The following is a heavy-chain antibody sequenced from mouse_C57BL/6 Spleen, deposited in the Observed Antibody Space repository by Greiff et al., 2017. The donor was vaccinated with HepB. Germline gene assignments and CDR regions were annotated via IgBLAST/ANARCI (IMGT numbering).Heavy chain of an antibody. CDR1: GYAFSSYW. CDR3: ARGDYGSSYPYFDY. D-gene: IGHD1-1*01. CDR2: IYPGDGDT. J-gene: IGHJ2*01. Sequence: VQLQQSGAELVKPGASVKISCKASGYAFSSYWMNWVKQRPGKGLEWIGQIYPGDGDTNYNGKFKGKATLTADKSSSTAYMQLSSLTSEDSAVYFCARGDYGSSYPYFDYWGQGTTLTVSS. V-gene: IGHV1-80*01.